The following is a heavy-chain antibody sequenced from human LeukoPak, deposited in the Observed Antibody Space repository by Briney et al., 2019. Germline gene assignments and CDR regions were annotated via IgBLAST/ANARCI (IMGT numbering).Heavy chain of an antibody. Sequence: GGSLRLSCAASGFSFSTYWMHWVRQAPGEGLVWVSRINGDGSTTNYADSVKGRFTISRDNAKNTLYLQMNSLRAEDTAMYYCTRRVDATRWYDPWGQGTLVTVSS. V-gene: IGHV3-74*01. CDR3: TRRVDATRWYDP. J-gene: IGHJ5*02. CDR2: INGDGSTT. D-gene: IGHD2-15*01. CDR1: GFSFSTYW.